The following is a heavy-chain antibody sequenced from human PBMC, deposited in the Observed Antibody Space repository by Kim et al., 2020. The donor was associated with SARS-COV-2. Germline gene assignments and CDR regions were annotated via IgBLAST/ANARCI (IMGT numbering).Heavy chain of an antibody. D-gene: IGHD4-17*01. CDR2: INPNSGGT. V-gene: IGHV1-2*02. Sequence: ASVKVSCKASGYTFTGYYMHWVRQAPGQGLEWMGWINPNSGGTNYAQKFQGRVTMTRDTSISTAYMELSRLRSDDTAVYYCARESIEAYYGGNSDFDYWGQGTLVTVSS. CDR1: GYTFTGYY. J-gene: IGHJ4*02. CDR3: ARESIEAYYGGNSDFDY.